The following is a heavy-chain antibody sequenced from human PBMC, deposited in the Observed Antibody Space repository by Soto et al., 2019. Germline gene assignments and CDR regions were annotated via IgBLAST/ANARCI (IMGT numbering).Heavy chain of an antibody. D-gene: IGHD4-17*01. J-gene: IGHJ3*01. Sequence: QVQLQESGPGLVKPSETLSLTCTVSNGSIINYYWSWIRQPPGKGLEWIGFSYYSGSTNYNPYLKGRVNTSVAMSMNKLYLKRNSVAAADTAVYYCASRLTLATTTGDAFDLWGQGTMVTVSS. CDR3: ASRLTLATTTGDAFDL. CDR2: SYYSGST. V-gene: IGHV4-59*01. CDR1: NGSIINYY.